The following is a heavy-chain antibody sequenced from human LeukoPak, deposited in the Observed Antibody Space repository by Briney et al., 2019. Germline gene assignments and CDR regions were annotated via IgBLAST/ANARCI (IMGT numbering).Heavy chain of an antibody. J-gene: IGHJ4*02. V-gene: IGHV3-30*04. D-gene: IGHD3-10*01. CDR2: IQYDGSNK. CDR1: GFDFSGFS. Sequence: GGSLRLSCVVSGFDFSGFSMSWVRQAPGKGLEWVTFIQYDGSNKYYADSVKGRFTISRDNSKNTVYLQMNSLRTEDTAVYYCARSLTMVRAYDYWGQGTLVTVSS. CDR3: ARSLTMVRAYDY.